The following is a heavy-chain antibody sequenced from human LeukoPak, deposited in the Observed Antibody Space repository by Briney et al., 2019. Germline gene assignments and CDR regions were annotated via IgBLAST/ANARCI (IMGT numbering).Heavy chain of an antibody. CDR2: ISWNSGSI. CDR1: GFTFDDYA. CDR3: AKDRHYDSSGPIDY. J-gene: IGHJ4*02. Sequence: PGGSLRLSCAASGFTFDDYAMPWVRQAPGKGLEWVSGISWNSGSIGYADSVKGRFTISRDNAKNSLYLQMNSLRAEDTALYYCAKDRHYDSSGPIDYWGQGTLVTVSS. V-gene: IGHV3-9*01. D-gene: IGHD3-22*01.